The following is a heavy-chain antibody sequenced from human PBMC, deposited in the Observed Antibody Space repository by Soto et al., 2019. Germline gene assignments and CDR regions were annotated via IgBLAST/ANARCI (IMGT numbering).Heavy chain of an antibody. Sequence: EVQLVESGGGLVRPGRSLRLSCAASGFTFDDYAMHWVRQAPGKGLEWVSGISWNSGSVAYADSVKGRFTISRDNAKNALYLQMNSLRAEDTALYYGAKDSTISAAGWFDPWGQGTPVTVSS. CDR3: AKDSTISAAGWFDP. J-gene: IGHJ5*02. D-gene: IGHD6-13*01. V-gene: IGHV3-9*01. CDR2: ISWNSGSV. CDR1: GFTFDDYA.